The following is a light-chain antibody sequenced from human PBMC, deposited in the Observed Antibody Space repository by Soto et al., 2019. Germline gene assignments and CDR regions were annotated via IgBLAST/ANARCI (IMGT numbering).Light chain of an antibody. J-gene: IGKJ1*01. CDR3: QQFGNSPWT. CDR2: GAS. Sequence: DLVMTQSPDSLAVSLGERATINCTSSRSVLFGSNNLNYLAWYQQKPGQPPKLLISGASHRATGIPDRFSGSGSGTDFTLTISRLEPEDFAVYFCQQFGNSPWTFGQGTRVEI. CDR1: RSVLFGSNNLNY. V-gene: IGKV4-1*01.